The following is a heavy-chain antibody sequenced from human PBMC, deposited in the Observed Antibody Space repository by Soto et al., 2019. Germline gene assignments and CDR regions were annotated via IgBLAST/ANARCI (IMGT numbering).Heavy chain of an antibody. CDR1: GFTFSSYE. Sequence: PGGSLTLSCAASGFTFSSYEMNWVRQAPGKGLEWVSYISSSGSTIYYADSVKGRFTISRDNAKNSLYLQMNSLRAEDTAVYYCARDGVVPAADYAFDIWGHVTIVTVSS. CDR3: ARDGVVPAADYAFDI. D-gene: IGHD2-2*01. CDR2: ISSSGSTI. V-gene: IGHV3-48*03. J-gene: IGHJ3*02.